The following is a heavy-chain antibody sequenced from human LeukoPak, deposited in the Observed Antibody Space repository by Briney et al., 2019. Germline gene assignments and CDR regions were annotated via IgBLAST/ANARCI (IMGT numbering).Heavy chain of an antibody. Sequence: PGRSLRLSCAASGFAFSSYAMHWVRQAPGKGLEWVAVISYDGSNKYYADSVKGRFTISRDNSKNTLYLQMNSLRAEDTAVYYCARDREEATFDYWGQGTLVAVSS. J-gene: IGHJ4*02. CDR3: ARDREEATFDY. CDR1: GFAFSSYA. V-gene: IGHV3-30*01. CDR2: ISYDGSNK.